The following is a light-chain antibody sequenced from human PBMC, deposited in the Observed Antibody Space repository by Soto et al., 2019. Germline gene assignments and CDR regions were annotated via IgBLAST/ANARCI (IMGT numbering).Light chain of an antibody. CDR1: QSRGSNF. CDR3: KLYGISPH. J-gene: IGKJ5*01. Sequence: VLTQSPGTLSLSPGDRATLSCKTSQSRGSNFLAWYQHKPGQAPRLLIYDSSNRATGIQDRFSGSASGTDSTLTINRLEPEDFAVYYCKLYGISPHFGQGTRLEIK. V-gene: IGKV3-20*01. CDR2: DSS.